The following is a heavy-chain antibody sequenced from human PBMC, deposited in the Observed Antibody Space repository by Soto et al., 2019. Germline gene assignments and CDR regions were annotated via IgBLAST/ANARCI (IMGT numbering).Heavy chain of an antibody. V-gene: IGHV3-72*01. Sequence: GGSLRLSCAASGFTFSYHYMDWVRQAPGKGLEWVGRTRNNANSYTTEYAAAVKGRFTISRDDSKNSLYLQMNSLKTEGTAVYYCARESRGEAKIDYWGQGTLVTGSS. CDR2: TRNNANSYTT. CDR1: GFTFSYHY. D-gene: IGHD3-10*01. CDR3: ARESRGEAKIDY. J-gene: IGHJ4*02.